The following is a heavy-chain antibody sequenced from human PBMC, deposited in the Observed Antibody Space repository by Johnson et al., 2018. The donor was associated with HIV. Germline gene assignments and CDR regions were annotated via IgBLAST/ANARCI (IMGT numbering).Heavy chain of an antibody. CDR3: ARDGRYCSGGSCYSGAFDI. V-gene: IGHV3-20*04. D-gene: IGHD2-15*01. CDR1: GFTFDDYG. Sequence: VQLVESGGGVVRPGGSLRLSCAASGFTFDDYGMSWVRQAPGKGLEWVSGINWNGGSTGYADSVKGRFTISRDNAKNSLYLQMNSLRAEDTTLYYCARDGRYCSGGSCYSGAFDIWGQGTMVTVSS. J-gene: IGHJ3*02. CDR2: INWNGGST.